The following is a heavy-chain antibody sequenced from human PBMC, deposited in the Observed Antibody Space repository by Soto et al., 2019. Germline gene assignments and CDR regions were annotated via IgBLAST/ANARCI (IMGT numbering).Heavy chain of an antibody. V-gene: IGHV3-23*01. CDR3: ANPIPKTGTTFGF. CDR2: ISGSGDDT. CDR1: GFTFSNFA. Sequence: QLLESGGGFVQPGGSLRLSCVASGFTFSNFAMAWVRQAPGEGLEWVSAISGSGDDTFYADSMKGRFTISRDNSKDTLYLQINSLRAEDTAVYYCANPIPKTGTTFGFWWQGTLVTVSS. J-gene: IGHJ4*02. D-gene: IGHD1-1*01.